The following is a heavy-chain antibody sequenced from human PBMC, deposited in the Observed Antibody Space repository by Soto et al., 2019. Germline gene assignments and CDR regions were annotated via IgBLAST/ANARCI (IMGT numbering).Heavy chain of an antibody. J-gene: IGHJ6*02. CDR3: AKGLKYCGGDCYLRGNYYGMDV. D-gene: IGHD2-21*02. Sequence: GGSLRLSCAASGFTFSSYAMSWVRQAPGKGLEWVSAISGSGGSTYYADSVKGRFTISRDNSKNTLYLQMNSLRAEDTAVYYCAKGLKYCGGDCYLRGNYYGMDVWGQGTTVTVSS. CDR2: ISGSGGST. CDR1: GFTFSSYA. V-gene: IGHV3-23*01.